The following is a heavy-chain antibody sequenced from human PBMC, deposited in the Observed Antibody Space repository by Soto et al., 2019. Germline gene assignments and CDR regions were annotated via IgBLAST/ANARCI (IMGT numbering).Heavy chain of an antibody. Sequence: TGGSLRLSCAAFGFTFSSYAMSWVRQAPGKGLEWVSAISGSGGSTYYADSVKGRFTISRDNSKNTLYLQMNSLRAEDTAVYYCAKGGRGGSSHLIDYWGQGTLVTVSS. J-gene: IGHJ4*02. V-gene: IGHV3-23*01. D-gene: IGHD6-6*01. CDR3: AKGGRGGSSHLIDY. CDR1: GFTFSSYA. CDR2: ISGSGGST.